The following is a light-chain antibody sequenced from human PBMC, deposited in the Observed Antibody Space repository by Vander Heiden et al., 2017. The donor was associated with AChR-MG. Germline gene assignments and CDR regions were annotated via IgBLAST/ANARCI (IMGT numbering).Light chain of an antibody. CDR3: QQFGVSPWT. V-gene: IGKV3-20*01. Sequence: LTQSPRTLSLSPGDRAPPSRRTSQTVSSTYLAWYQQRPGQAPRLLIYGASNRATGIPHRFRGSGSGTDFTLTISRVEPEDFAVYFCQQFGVSPWTFGQGTKVDIK. CDR1: QTVSSTY. J-gene: IGKJ1*01. CDR2: GAS.